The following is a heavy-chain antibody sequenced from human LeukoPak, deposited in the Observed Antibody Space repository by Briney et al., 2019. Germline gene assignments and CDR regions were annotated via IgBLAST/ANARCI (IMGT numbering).Heavy chain of an antibody. D-gene: IGHD3-22*01. Sequence: ASVKVSCKASGYTFTSYDISWVRQAPGQGLEWMGWISAYNGNTNYAQKLQGRVTMTTDTSTSTAYMELRSLRSEDTAVYYCARGLEVDDSSGYYNYWGQGTLVTVSS. CDR3: ARGLEVDDSSGYYNY. J-gene: IGHJ4*02. CDR1: GYTFTSYD. V-gene: IGHV1-18*01. CDR2: ISAYNGNT.